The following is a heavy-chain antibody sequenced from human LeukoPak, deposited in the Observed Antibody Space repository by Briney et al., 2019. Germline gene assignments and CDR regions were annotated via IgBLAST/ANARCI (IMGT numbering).Heavy chain of an antibody. J-gene: IGHJ3*02. Sequence: SETLSLTCAVYGGSFSGYYWSWIRQPPGKGLEWIGEINHSGSTNYNPSLKSRVTISVGTSKNQFSLKLSSVTAADTAVYYCARVGSRYYDFWSGYRHAFDIWGQGTMVTVSS. CDR1: GGSFSGYY. D-gene: IGHD3-3*01. CDR2: INHSGST. CDR3: ARVGSRYYDFWSGYRHAFDI. V-gene: IGHV4-34*01.